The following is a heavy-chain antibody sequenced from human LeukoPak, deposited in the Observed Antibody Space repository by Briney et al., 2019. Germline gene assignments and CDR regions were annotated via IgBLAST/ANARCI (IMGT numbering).Heavy chain of an antibody. CDR3: ARDNGDSYYYDY. Sequence: SETLSLTCTVSGGSISTYYWSWIRQPPGKGLEWIGYVYYSGGTNYNPSLQSRVTISADTSKIQFSLKLSSVTAADTAVYYCARDNGDSYYYDYWGQGTLVTVSS. CDR2: VYYSGGT. J-gene: IGHJ4*02. V-gene: IGHV4-59*01. D-gene: IGHD3-22*01. CDR1: GGSISTYY.